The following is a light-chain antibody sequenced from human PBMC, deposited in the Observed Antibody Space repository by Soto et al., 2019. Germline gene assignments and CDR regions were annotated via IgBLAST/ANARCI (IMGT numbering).Light chain of an antibody. CDR1: STDVGRYHY. Sequence: QSVLTQPASVSGSPGQSITISCTGTSTDVGRYHYVSWYQQHPGKAPKLMVYDVSNRPSWVSNRFSGSKSGITASLTISGLQAEDEADYYCTSYTSDSTYVFGTGTKLTVL. CDR3: TSYTSDSTYV. V-gene: IGLV2-14*01. CDR2: DVS. J-gene: IGLJ1*01.